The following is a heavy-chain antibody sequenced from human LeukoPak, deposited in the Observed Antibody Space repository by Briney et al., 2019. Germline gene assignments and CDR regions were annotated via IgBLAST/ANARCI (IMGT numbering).Heavy chain of an antibody. CDR2: TYYRSKWYD. J-gene: IGHJ4*02. CDR1: GDSVSSNSAA. D-gene: IGHD5-12*01. Sequence: PSQTLSLTCAISGDSVSSNSAAWNWIRQSPSRGLEWLGRTYYRSKWYDAYAESVKSRITIKPDTSRNQFSLQLDSVTPEDTAVYYCARGHSAYIDSWGQGTLVTVSS. V-gene: IGHV6-1*01. CDR3: ARGHSAYIDS.